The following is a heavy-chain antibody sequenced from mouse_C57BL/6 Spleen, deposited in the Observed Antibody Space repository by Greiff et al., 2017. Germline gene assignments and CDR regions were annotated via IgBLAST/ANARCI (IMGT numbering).Heavy chain of an antibody. J-gene: IGHJ2*01. CDR1: GFNIKDYY. CDR3: AYLLWQTVFDY. D-gene: IGHD2-1*01. V-gene: IGHV14-2*01. CDR2: IDPEDGET. Sequence: VQLQQSGAELVKPGASVKLSCTASGFNIKDYYMHWVKQRTEQGLEWIGRIDPEDGETKYAPKFQGKATITAYTSSNTAYLQLSSLTSEDAAVYSCAYLLWQTVFDYWGQGTTLTVSS.